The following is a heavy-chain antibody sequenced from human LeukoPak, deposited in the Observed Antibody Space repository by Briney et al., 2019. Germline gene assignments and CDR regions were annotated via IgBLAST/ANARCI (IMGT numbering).Heavy chain of an antibody. V-gene: IGHV3-21*01. J-gene: IGHJ4*02. Sequence: GGSLRLSCAASGFTFSSYGMHWVRQAPGKGLEWVSSISSSSSYIYYADSVKGRFTISRDNAKNSLYLQMNSLRAEDTAVYYCARGPTAMVTYPDYWGQGTLVTVSS. CDR1: GFTFSSYG. CDR2: ISSSSSYI. D-gene: IGHD5-18*01. CDR3: ARGPTAMVTYPDY.